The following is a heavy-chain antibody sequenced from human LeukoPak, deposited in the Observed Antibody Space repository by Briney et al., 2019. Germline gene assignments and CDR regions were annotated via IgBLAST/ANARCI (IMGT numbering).Heavy chain of an antibody. CDR1: GGSISSYY. Sequence: SETLSLTCTISGGSISSYYWSWIRQPAGKGLEWIGRLYTGGSTNYNPSLKSRVTMSVDTSKNQFSLKLSSVTAADTAVYYCAKIFGSGWDDYWGQGTLVTVSS. CDR2: LYTGGST. CDR3: AKIFGSGWDDY. V-gene: IGHV4-4*07. D-gene: IGHD6-19*01. J-gene: IGHJ4*02.